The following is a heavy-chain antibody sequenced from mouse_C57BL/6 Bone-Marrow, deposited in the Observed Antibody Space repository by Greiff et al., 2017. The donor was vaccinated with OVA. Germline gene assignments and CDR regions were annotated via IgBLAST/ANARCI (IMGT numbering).Heavy chain of an antibody. J-gene: IGHJ1*03. CDR3: ARHYYGSSYRYFDV. CDR1: GFTFSSYG. Sequence: EVMLVESGGDLVKPGGSLKLSCAASGFTFSSYGMSWVRQTPDKRLEWVATISSGGSYTYYPDRVKGRLPISRDNAKNTLYLQMSSLKSEDTAMYYCARHYYGSSYRYFDVWGTGTTVTVSS. CDR2: ISSGGSYT. D-gene: IGHD1-1*01. V-gene: IGHV5-6*01.